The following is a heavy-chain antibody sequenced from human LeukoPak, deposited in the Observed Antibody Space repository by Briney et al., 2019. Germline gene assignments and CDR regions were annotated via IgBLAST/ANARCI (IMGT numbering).Heavy chain of an antibody. CDR1: GGSFSGYY. CDR3: ARLSGNPSQAGAFDI. V-gene: IGHV4-34*01. CDR2: INHSGST. Sequence: PSETLSLTCAVYGGSFSGYYWSWIRQPPGKGLEWTGEINHSGSTNYNPSLKSRVTISVDTSKNQFSLKLSSVTAADTAVYYCARLSGNPSQAGAFDIWGQGTMVTVSS. D-gene: IGHD1-26*01. J-gene: IGHJ3*02.